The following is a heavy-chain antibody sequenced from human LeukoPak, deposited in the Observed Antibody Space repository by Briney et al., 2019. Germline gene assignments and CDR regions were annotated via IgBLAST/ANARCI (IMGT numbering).Heavy chain of an antibody. D-gene: IGHD2-15*01. CDR2: VTDTGGNT. CDR1: GFTFSSYA. CDR3: AKGTVRSCSGPSCYPLDS. V-gene: IGHV3-23*01. J-gene: IGHJ4*02. Sequence: PGGSLRLSCAASGFTFSSYAMHWVRQAPGKGLEWLSVVTDTGGNTYHADSVKGRFTISRDNSKNTVYLEMNSLRVEDTAVYYCAKGTVRSCSGPSCYPLDSWGQGTLVTVSS.